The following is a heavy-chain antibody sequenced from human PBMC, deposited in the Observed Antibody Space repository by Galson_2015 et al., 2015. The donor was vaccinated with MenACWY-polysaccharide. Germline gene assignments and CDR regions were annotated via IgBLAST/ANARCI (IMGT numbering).Heavy chain of an antibody. D-gene: IGHD2-2*01. CDR3: ASLPLGNCGSVSCYGYFHH. V-gene: IGHV4-30-4*01. Sequence: TLSLTCTVSGGSVSSGDSYWRWIRQSPGKGLEWIGYIYYSGRTNYSPSLKSRATVSFDTSKNQFSLKLSFVTAADTAVYYCASLPLGNCGSVSCYGYFHHWGQGTLVTVSS. CDR1: GGSVSSGDSY. CDR2: IYYSGRT. J-gene: IGHJ1*01.